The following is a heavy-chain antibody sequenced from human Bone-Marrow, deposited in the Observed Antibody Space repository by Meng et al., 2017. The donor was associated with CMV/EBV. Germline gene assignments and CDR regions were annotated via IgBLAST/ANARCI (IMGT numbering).Heavy chain of an antibody. CDR1: GFTFSSYS. CDR3: ARDWYSSSWYDHGGMDF. J-gene: IGHJ6*01. CDR2: ISSSSSYI. V-gene: IGHV3-21*01. D-gene: IGHD6-13*01. Sequence: GESLKISCAASGFTFSSYSMNWVRQAPGKGLEWVSSISSSSSYIYYADSVKGRFTISRDNAKNSLYLQMNSLRAEDTAVYYCARDWYSSSWYDHGGMDFWGLGNTVTVSS.